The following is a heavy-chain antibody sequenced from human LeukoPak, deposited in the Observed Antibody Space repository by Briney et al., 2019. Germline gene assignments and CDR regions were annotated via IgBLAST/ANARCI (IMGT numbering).Heavy chain of an antibody. Sequence: GESLMISCKGSGYSFTSYWIGWVRQMPGKGLEWMGIIYPGDSDTRYSPSFQGQVTISADKSISTAYLQWSSLKASDTAMYYCARRIVGATARFDPWGQGTLVTVSS. CDR3: ARRIVGATARFDP. J-gene: IGHJ5*02. V-gene: IGHV5-51*01. CDR2: IYPGDSDT. CDR1: GYSFTSYW. D-gene: IGHD1-26*01.